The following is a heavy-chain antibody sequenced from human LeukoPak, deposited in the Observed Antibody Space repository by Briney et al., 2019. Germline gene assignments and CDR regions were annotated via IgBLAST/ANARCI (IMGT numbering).Heavy chain of an antibody. V-gene: IGHV4-34*01. CDR1: GGSFSGYY. D-gene: IGHD4/OR15-4a*01. CDR3: ARGANQLRPFDY. CDR2: INHSGST. J-gene: IGHJ4*02. Sequence: SETLSLICAVYGGSFSGYYWSWIRQPPGKGLEWIGEINHSGSTNYNPSLKSRVTISVDTSKNQFSLRLSSVTAADTAVYYCARGANQLRPFDYWGQGTLVTVSS.